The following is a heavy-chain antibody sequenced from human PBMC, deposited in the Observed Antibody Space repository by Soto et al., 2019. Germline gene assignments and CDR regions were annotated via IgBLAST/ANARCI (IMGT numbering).Heavy chain of an antibody. D-gene: IGHD7-27*01. V-gene: IGHV4-59*11. CDR3: TRANWYSEY. CDR2: IYYNGNT. CDR1: GGYISNHY. J-gene: IGHJ4*02. Sequence: PSETLSLTCTVSGGYISNHYWSWIRQPPGKGLEWIGYIYYNGNTNYNPPLKSRVTMSVDTSKNQISLKLSSVTAADTAVYYCTRANWYSEYWGQGTLVTVSS.